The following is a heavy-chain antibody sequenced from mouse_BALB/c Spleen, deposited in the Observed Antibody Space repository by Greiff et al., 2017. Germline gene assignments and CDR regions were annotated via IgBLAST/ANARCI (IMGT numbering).Heavy chain of an antibody. D-gene: IGHD2-14*01. Sequence: EVQGVESGPGLVKPSQSLSLTCTVTGYSITSDYAWNWIRQFPGNKLEWMGYISYSGSTSYNPSLKSRISITRDTSKNQFFLQLNSVTTEDTATYYCANRYDWYFDVWGAGTTVTVSS. CDR2: ISYSGST. J-gene: IGHJ1*01. CDR3: ANRYDWYFDV. V-gene: IGHV3-2*02. CDR1: GYSITSDYA.